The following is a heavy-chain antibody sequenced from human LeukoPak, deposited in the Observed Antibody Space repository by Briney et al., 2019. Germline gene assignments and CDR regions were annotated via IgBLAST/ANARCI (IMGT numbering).Heavy chain of an antibody. CDR1: GFTFSSYW. Sequence: GGSLRLSCAASGFTFSSYWMSWVRQAPGKGLEWVANIKQDGSEKYYVDSVKGRFTISRDNAKNSLYLQMNSLRAEDTAVYYCAKDLVAAYYYDSSGYNTFDYWGQGTLVTVSS. V-gene: IGHV3-7*03. CDR2: IKQDGSEK. J-gene: IGHJ4*02. CDR3: AKDLVAAYYYDSSGYNTFDY. D-gene: IGHD3-22*01.